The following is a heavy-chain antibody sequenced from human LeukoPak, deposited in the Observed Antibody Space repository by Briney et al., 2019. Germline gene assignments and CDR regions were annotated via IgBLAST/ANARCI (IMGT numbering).Heavy chain of an antibody. CDR3: ARATGSYPYYYDSSGLYYFDY. CDR2: INPNSGGS. V-gene: IGHV1-2*02. J-gene: IGHJ4*02. CDR1: GYTFTGYY. Sequence: ASVKVSCKASGYTFTGYYMHWVRQAPGQGLEWMGWINPNSGGSNYAQKFQGRVTMTRDTSISTAYMELSRLRSDDTAVYYCARATGSYPYYYDSSGLYYFDYWGQGTLVTVSS. D-gene: IGHD3-22*01.